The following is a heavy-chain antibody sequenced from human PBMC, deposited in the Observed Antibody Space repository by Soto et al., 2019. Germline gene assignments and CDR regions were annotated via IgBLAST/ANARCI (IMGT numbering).Heavy chain of an antibody. CDR3: AREFGSSRHFDY. V-gene: IGHV4-4*07. D-gene: IGHD3-16*01. CDR2: ISNGGNS. CDR1: GGYVTSNS. J-gene: IGHJ4*02. Sequence: SETLSLNCNVSGGYVTSNSWSWIRQPAGKGLEWIGRISNGGNSHYSPSLKSRLTLSLDTSKNHLSLTLSSVTAADTAVYYCAREFGSSRHFDYWGQGTPVTVSS.